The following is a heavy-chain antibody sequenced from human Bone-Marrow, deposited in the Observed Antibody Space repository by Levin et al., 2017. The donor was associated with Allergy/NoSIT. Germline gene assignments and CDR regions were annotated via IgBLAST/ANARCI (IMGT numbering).Heavy chain of an antibody. J-gene: IGHJ4*02. CDR1: GFTFSSYA. Sequence: GESLKISCAASGFTFSSYAMSWVRQAPGKGLEWVSAISGSGGSTYYADSVKGRFTISRDNSKNTLYLQMNSLRAEDTAVYYCAKVTPTPDWSGYLNWGQGTLVTVSS. V-gene: IGHV3-23*01. D-gene: IGHD3-3*01. CDR2: ISGSGGST. CDR3: AKVTPTPDWSGYLN.